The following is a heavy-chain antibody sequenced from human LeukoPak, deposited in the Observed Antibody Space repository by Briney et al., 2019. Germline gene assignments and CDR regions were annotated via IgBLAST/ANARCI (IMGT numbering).Heavy chain of an antibody. J-gene: IGHJ4*02. Sequence: PSETLSLTCTVSGGSISSYYWSWIRQPPGKGLEWIGYIYYSGSTNYNPSLKSRVTISVDTSKNQFSLKLSSVTAADTAVYYCARGVNAQDDYLGLDYCGQGTLVTVSS. D-gene: IGHD5-12*01. CDR3: ARGVNAQDDYLGLDY. CDR1: GGSISSYY. V-gene: IGHV4-59*01. CDR2: IYYSGST.